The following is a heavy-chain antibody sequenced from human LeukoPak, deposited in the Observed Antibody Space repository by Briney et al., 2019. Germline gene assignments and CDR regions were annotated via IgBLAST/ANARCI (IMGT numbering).Heavy chain of an antibody. CDR2: AGWAGGTT. CDR3: AKELDTMFFDY. CDR1: GFNFDRYT. Sequence: GGSLRLSCATSGFNFDRYTIHWVRQAPGKGLEWVSLAGWAGGTTFYSDSVRGRFTISRDSSRKSVYLQMNSLTTDDTAFYFCAKELDTMFFDYWGQGALVTVSS. V-gene: IGHV3-43*01. J-gene: IGHJ4*02. D-gene: IGHD3-10*02.